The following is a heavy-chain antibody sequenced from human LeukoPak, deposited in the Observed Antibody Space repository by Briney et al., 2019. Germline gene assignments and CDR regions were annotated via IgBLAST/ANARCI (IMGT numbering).Heavy chain of an antibody. J-gene: IGHJ3*02. Sequence: SQTQSLTXTVSGGSISSGDYYWSWIRQPPGKGLEWIGYIYYSGSTHYNPSLKSRVTISIDTSKNQFSLKLSSVTAADTAVYYCAGVLGRLAADAFDIWGQGTMVTVSS. CDR1: GGSISSGDYY. CDR2: IYYSGST. CDR3: AGVLGRLAADAFDI. D-gene: IGHD2-15*01. V-gene: IGHV4-30-4*08.